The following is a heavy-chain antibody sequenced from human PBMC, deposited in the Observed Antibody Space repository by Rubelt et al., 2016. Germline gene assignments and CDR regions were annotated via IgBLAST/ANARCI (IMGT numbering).Heavy chain of an antibody. J-gene: IGHJ4*02. D-gene: IGHD3-10*01. CDR2: ISGRGGTT. CDR3: AKETGFKGPFDY. CDR1: GFTFCNYG. V-gene: IGHV3-23*01. Sequence: EVQLLESGGGLIQPGGSLRLSCVASGFTFCNYGMNWLRQAPGKGLEWGSAISGRGGTTYYAEPVKGRFAISRDNSKDTLNLQMSSLRAEDTALYYCAKETGFKGPFDYWGQGALVTVSS.